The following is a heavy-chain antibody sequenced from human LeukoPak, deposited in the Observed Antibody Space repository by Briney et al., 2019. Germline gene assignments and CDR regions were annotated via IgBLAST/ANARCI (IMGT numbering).Heavy chain of an antibody. CDR1: GFTFSSYT. V-gene: IGHV3-21*01. CDR2: ITSSSNYI. D-gene: IGHD3-10*01. J-gene: IGHJ4*02. Sequence: GGPLRLSCAASGFTFSSYTINWVRQAPGKGLEWVSSITSSSNYIYYADSVKGRFTISRDNAKNSLYLQMNSLRAEDTAVYYCARVLGGVSGYFFDYWGQGALVTVSS. CDR3: ARVLGGVSGYFFDY.